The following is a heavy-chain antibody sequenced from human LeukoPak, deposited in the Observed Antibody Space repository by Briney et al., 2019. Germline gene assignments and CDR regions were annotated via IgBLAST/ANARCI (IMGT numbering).Heavy chain of an antibody. CDR2: IYYSGST. CDR1: GGSISSYY. D-gene: IGHD6-6*01. V-gene: IGHV4-59*01. CDR3: ARRGPGAGRYFDY. J-gene: IGHJ4*02. Sequence: SETLSLTCTVSGGSISSYYWSWSRQPPGKGLEWIGCIYYSGSTNYNPSLKSRVTISVDTSKKQFSLKLSSVTAADTAVYYCARRGPGAGRYFDYWGQGTLVTVSS.